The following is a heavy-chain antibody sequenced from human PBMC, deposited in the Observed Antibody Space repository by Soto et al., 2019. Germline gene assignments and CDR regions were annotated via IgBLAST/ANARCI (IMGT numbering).Heavy chain of an antibody. CDR1: GFTFSSYG. J-gene: IGHJ6*02. V-gene: IGHV3-33*01. Sequence: PGGSLRLSCAASGFTFSSYGMHWVRQAPDKGLEWVAVIWYDGSNKYYADTVKGRFTISRDNSKNTLYLQMNSLRAEDTAVYYCARERVEEDTAMVLNYYYGMDVWGQGTTVTVSS. CDR2: IWYDGSNK. D-gene: IGHD5-18*01. CDR3: ARERVEEDTAMVLNYYYGMDV.